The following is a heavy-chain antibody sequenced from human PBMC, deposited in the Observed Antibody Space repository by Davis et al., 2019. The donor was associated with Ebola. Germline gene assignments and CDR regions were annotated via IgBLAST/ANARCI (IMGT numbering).Heavy chain of an antibody. D-gene: IGHD1-7*01. Sequence: MPSETLSLTCAVSGGSIRSSNWWCWVRQPPGKGLGWLGEIYHSGSTNYNPSLKSRVTISVDKSKNQFSLKLSSVTAADTAVYYCARGPTTSGLDYWGQGTLVTVSS. V-gene: IGHV4-4*02. CDR2: IYHSGST. J-gene: IGHJ4*02. CDR3: ARGPTTSGLDY. CDR1: GGSIRSSNW.